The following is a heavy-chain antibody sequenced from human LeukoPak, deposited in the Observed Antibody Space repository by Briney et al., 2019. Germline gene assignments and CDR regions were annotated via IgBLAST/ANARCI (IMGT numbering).Heavy chain of an antibody. CDR2: ISSNGGNT. J-gene: IGHJ6*02. CDR1: GFTFSSYA. Sequence: PGGSLRLSCSASGFTFSSYAMHWVRQAPGKGLEYVSAISSNGGNTYYTDSLKGRFTISRDNSKNTLYLQMSSLRAEDTAVYYCVKDLGSSWYASYYGMDVWGQGTTVTVSS. V-gene: IGHV3-64D*09. D-gene: IGHD6-13*01. CDR3: VKDLGSSWYASYYGMDV.